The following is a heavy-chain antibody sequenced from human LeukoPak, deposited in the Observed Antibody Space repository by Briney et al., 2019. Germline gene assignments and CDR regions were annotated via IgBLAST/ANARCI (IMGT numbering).Heavy chain of an antibody. CDR2: IKYDGNIK. Sequence: GGSLRLSCAASGFTFSSYDMHWVRQAPGQGLEWVAFIKYDGNIKYYADSVKGRFTISRDNSKNTVYLQMNRLRAEDTAVYYCAKSSFDYWGQGTLVTVSS. CDR1: GFTFSSYD. CDR3: AKSSFDY. V-gene: IGHV3-30*02. J-gene: IGHJ4*02.